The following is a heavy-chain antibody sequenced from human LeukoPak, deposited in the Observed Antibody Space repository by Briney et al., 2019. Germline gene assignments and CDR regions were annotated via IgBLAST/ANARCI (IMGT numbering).Heavy chain of an antibody. Sequence: VASVTVSCKASGGTFSSYAISWVRQAPGQGLEWMGGIIPIFGTANYAQKFQGRVTITADESTSTAYMELSSLRSEDTAVYYCARAAPIYYDSSGYPMDYWGQGTLVTVSS. V-gene: IGHV1-69*13. CDR2: IIPIFGTA. CDR3: ARAAPIYYDSSGYPMDY. CDR1: GGTFSSYA. J-gene: IGHJ4*02. D-gene: IGHD3-22*01.